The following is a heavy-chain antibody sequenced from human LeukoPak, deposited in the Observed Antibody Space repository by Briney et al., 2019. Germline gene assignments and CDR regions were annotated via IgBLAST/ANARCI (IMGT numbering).Heavy chain of an antibody. Sequence: GASVKVSCKASGGTFSSYSISWVRLAPGQGLEWMGRVIPILGIANYAQKFQGSVTITADKSTSTAYMELSSLRSEDTAVYYCARSTDGDYGYYFDYWGQGTLVTVSS. CDR1: GGTFSSYS. V-gene: IGHV1-69*02. J-gene: IGHJ4*02. CDR2: VIPILGIA. CDR3: ARSTDGDYGYYFDY. D-gene: IGHD4-17*01.